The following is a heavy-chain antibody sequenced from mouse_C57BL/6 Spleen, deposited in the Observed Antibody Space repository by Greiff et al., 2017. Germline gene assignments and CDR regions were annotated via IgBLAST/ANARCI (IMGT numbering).Heavy chain of an antibody. CDR2: IYPGDGDT. D-gene: IGHD1-1*01. Sequence: QVQLKESGAELVKPGASVKISCKASGYAFSSYWMNWVKQRPGKGLEWIGQIYPGDGDTNYNGKFKGKATLTADKSSSTAYMQLSSLTSEDSAVYFCAPTTVVGRYFDVWGTGTTVTVSS. CDR3: APTTVVGRYFDV. CDR1: GYAFSSYW. J-gene: IGHJ1*03. V-gene: IGHV1-80*01.